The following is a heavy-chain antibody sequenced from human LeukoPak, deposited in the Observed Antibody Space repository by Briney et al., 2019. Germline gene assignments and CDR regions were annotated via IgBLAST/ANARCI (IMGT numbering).Heavy chain of an antibody. V-gene: IGHV3-7*01. J-gene: IGHJ5*02. CDR3: AREVYYYDSSGYYSGFDP. CDR1: GFTFSSYW. D-gene: IGHD3-22*01. CDR2: IKQDGSEK. Sequence: GGSLRLSCAASGFTFSSYWMSWVRQAPGKGLEWVANIKQDGSEKYYVDSVKGRFTISRDNAKNSLYLQMNSLRAEDTAVYYCAREVYYYDSSGYYSGFDPWGQGTLVTVSS.